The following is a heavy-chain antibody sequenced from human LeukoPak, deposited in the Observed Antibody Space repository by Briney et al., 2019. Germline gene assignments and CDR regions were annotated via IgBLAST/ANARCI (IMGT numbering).Heavy chain of an antibody. V-gene: IGHV3-7*01. CDR1: GFTFRSYW. D-gene: IGHD6-19*01. CDR3: ARPIAVAENWFDP. J-gene: IGHJ5*02. CDR2: INQDGSEI. Sequence: PGGSLRLSCVASGFTFRSYWMSWVRQAPGKGLEWVANINQDGSEIYYVDPVKGRFTISRDNAKSSLSLQMNSLRAKDTAVYYCARPIAVAENWFDPWGQGTLVTVSS.